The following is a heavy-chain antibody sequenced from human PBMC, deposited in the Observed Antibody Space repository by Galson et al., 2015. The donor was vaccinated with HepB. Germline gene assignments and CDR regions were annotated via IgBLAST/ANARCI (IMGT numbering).Heavy chain of an antibody. V-gene: IGHV3-23*01. CDR1: GFTFSSYA. CDR3: ARSSRDYDILTGYFGY. J-gene: IGHJ4*02. Sequence: SLRLSCAASGFTFSSYAMSWVRQAPGKGLEWVSAISGSGGSTYYADSVKGRFTISRDNSKNTLYLQMNSLRAEDTAVYYCARSSRDYDILTGYFGYWGQGTLVTVSS. D-gene: IGHD3-9*01. CDR2: ISGSGGST.